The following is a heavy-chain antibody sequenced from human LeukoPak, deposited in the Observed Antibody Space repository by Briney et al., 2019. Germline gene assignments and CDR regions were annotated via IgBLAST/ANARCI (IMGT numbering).Heavy chain of an antibody. CDR2: IYSSGST. CDR3: ARGPPDFYNSGSYYNGYNWFDS. V-gene: IGHV4-59*08. Sequence: SETLSLTCTVSGDSISGYYWSWIRQPPGKGLEWIGFIYSSGSTNYNPSLESRVTISADTSKNQFSLTLTSVTAADTAVYYCARGPPDFYNSGSYYNGYNWFDSWGQGTLVTVSS. J-gene: IGHJ5*01. D-gene: IGHD3-10*01. CDR1: GDSISGYY.